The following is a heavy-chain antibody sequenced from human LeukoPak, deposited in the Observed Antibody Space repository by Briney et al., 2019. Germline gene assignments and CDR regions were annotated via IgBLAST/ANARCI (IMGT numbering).Heavy chain of an antibody. D-gene: IGHD1-7*01. J-gene: IGHJ4*02. CDR2: IYNDGSA. Sequence: GGSLRLSCAASGLIVSSHYMSWVRQAPGKGLDWVSVIYNDGSAYYADSVKGRFTVSRDNSKNTLYLQMSSLRAEDTAVYYCAKDERNWNYNLASQTYDWGQGTLVTVSS. CDR1: GLIVSSHY. V-gene: IGHV3-53*01. CDR3: AKDERNWNYNLASQTYD.